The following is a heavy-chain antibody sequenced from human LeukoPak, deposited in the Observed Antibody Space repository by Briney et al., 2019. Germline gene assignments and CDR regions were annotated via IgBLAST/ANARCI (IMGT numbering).Heavy chain of an antibody. V-gene: IGHV4-39*01. CDR3: ARHEDSSGWYNWFDP. CDR2: IYYSGST. J-gene: IGHJ5*02. CDR1: GGSISSSSYY. D-gene: IGHD6-19*01. Sequence: WETLSLTCTVSGGSISSSSYYWGWIRQPPGKGLEWIGSIYYSGSTYYNPSLKSRVTISVDTSKNQFSLKLSSVTAADTAVYYCARHEDSSGWYNWFDPWGQGTLVTVSS.